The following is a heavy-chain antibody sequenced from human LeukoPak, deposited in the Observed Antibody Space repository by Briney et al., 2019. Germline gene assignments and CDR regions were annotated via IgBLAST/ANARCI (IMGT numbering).Heavy chain of an antibody. Sequence: KTSETLSLTCAVYGGSFSDYYWSWIRQSPGKGLEWIGSIYYSGSTYYNPSLKSRVTISVDTSKNQFSLKLSSVTAADTAVYYCARDGSGSYGGYYWGQGTLVTVSS. CDR3: ARDGSGSYGGYY. D-gene: IGHD1-26*01. J-gene: IGHJ4*02. V-gene: IGHV4-34*01. CDR1: GGSFSDYY. CDR2: IYYSGST.